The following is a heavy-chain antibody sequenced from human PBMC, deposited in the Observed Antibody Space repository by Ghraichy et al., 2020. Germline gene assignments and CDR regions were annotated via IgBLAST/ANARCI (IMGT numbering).Heavy chain of an antibody. D-gene: IGHD3-3*01. CDR2: IRGSGGAT. Sequence: GGSLRLSCAVSGFDFGSHTMSWVRQAPGKGLEWVSTIRGSGGATFYSDSVQGRFTISRDNSKNTLYLQMNSLRAEDTARYYCAKDGPTVLGVIIPSSDYWGRGTLVTVSS. CDR3: AKDGPTVLGVIIPSSDY. J-gene: IGHJ4*02. V-gene: IGHV3-23*01. CDR1: GFDFGSHT.